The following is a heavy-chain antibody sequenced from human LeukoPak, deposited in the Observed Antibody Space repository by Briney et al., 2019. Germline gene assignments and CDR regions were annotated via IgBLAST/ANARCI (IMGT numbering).Heavy chain of an antibody. CDR1: GFTFSSYG. D-gene: IGHD5-12*01. V-gene: IGHV3-30*02. CDR2: IRYDGSNK. Sequence: GGSLRLSCAASGFTFSSYGMHWVRQAPGKGLEWVAFIRYDGSNKYYADSVKGRSTISRDNSKNTLYLQMNSLRAEDTAVYYCAKDLSRSGYSGYDGDWGQGTLVTVSS. CDR3: AKDLSRSGYSGYDGD. J-gene: IGHJ4*02.